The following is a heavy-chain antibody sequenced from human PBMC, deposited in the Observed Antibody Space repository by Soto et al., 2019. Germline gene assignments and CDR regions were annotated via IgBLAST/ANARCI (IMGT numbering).Heavy chain of an antibody. D-gene: IGHD1-7*01. CDR3: ASALQSSNWNYRGYFDY. J-gene: IGHJ4*02. V-gene: IGHV1-69*01. CDR1: GGTFSSYA. Sequence: QGQLVQSGAEVKKPGSSVKVSCKASGGTFSSYAISWVRQAPGQGLEWMGGIIPIFGTANYAQKFQGSVTITADETTSKAYMELSSLRGADPAVYYCASALQSSNWNYRGYFDYWGQGTLVTVSS. CDR2: IIPIFGTA.